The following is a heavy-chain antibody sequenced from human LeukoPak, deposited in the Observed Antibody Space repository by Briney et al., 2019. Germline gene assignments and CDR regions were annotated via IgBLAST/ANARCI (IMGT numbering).Heavy chain of an antibody. D-gene: IGHD3-3*01. V-gene: IGHV4-39*01. CDR3: ARGITIFGVVPFDP. CDR1: GGSISSSSYY. CDR2: IYYSGST. J-gene: IGHJ5*02. Sequence: KPSETLSLTCTVSGGSISSSSYYWGWIRQPPGKGLEWIGSIYYSGSTYYNPSLKSRVTISVDTSKNQFSLKLSSVTAADTAVYYCARGITIFGVVPFDPWGQGTLVTVSS.